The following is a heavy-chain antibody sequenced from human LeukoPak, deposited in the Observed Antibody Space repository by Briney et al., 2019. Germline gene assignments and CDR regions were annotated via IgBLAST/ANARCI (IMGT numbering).Heavy chain of an antibody. Sequence: GGSLRLSCAASGFTVSSYAMTWVRQAPGKGPEWVSAISGGGDSTYYADSVKGRFTISGDNSKNTLYLQMSSLRVEDAAVYYCAKDYLYRSSSNWGQGTLVTVSS. D-gene: IGHD6-6*01. CDR2: ISGGGDST. CDR1: GFTVSSYA. CDR3: AKDYLYRSSSN. V-gene: IGHV3-23*01. J-gene: IGHJ4*02.